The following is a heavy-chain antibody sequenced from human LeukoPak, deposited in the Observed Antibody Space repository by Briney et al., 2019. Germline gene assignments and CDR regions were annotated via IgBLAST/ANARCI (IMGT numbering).Heavy chain of an antibody. CDR3: ARGGAGDFLTGYWSTFDY. CDR2: IIPLFGAA. V-gene: IGHV1-69*05. D-gene: IGHD3-9*01. CDR1: GGTFNSYG. J-gene: IGHJ4*02. Sequence: SVKVSCKASGGTFNSYGISWVRQAPGQGLEWMRGIIPLFGAANYAQKFQGRVTITTDESTSTAYMELSSLRSEDTAVYYCARGGAGDFLTGYWSTFDYWGQRTLVTVSS.